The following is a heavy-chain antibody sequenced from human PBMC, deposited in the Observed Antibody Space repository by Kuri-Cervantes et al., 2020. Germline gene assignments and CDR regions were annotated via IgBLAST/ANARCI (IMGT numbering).Heavy chain of an antibody. D-gene: IGHD3-9*01. CDR2: IFSNDEK. V-gene: IGHV2-26*01. CDR1: GFSLSNARMG. CDR3: ARIHSDILTGYYSLFDY. J-gene: IGHJ4*02. Sequence: SGPTLVKPTETLTLTCTVSGFSLSNARMGVSWIRQPPGKALEWLAHIFSNDEKSCSTSLKSRLTISKDTSKSQVVLTMTNMDPVDTATYYCARIHSDILTGYYSLFDYWGQGTLVTVSS.